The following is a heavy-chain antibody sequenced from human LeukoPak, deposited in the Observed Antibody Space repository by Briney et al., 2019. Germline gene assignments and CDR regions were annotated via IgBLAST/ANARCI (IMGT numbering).Heavy chain of an antibody. CDR3: ARDRGSSSYDY. Sequence: SVKVSCKASGGTFSSYAISWVRQAPGQGLEWTGGITPIFGTANYAQKFQGRVTITADKSTSTAYMELSSLRSEDTGVYYCARDRGSSSYDYWGQGTLVTVSS. CDR1: GGTFSSYA. D-gene: IGHD6-13*01. CDR2: ITPIFGTA. J-gene: IGHJ4*02. V-gene: IGHV1-69*06.